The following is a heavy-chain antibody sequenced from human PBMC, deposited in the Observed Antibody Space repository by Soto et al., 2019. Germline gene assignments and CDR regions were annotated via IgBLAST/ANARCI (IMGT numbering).Heavy chain of an antibody. Sequence: PSETLSLTCTVSCGSISSYYWSWIRQPPGKGLEWIGYIYYSGSTNYNPSLKSRVTISVDTSKNQFSLKLSSVTAADTAVYYCARVGEAAARVNFDYWGQGTLVTVSS. J-gene: IGHJ4*02. V-gene: IGHV4-59*01. D-gene: IGHD6-13*01. CDR3: ARVGEAAARVNFDY. CDR2: IYYSGST. CDR1: CGSISSYY.